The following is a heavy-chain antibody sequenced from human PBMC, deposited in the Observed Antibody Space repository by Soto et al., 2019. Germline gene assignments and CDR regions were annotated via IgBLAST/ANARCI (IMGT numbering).Heavy chain of an antibody. D-gene: IGHD6-19*01. V-gene: IGHV4-38-2*02. Sequence: SETLSLTCTVSGYSISSGYFWSWIRQPPGKGLEWIGNIVHGGTTHYNPSLKSRVTISVDKSKNQFSLKLSSVTAADTAVYSCARAVAGGKIFGYWGQGAMVTVSS. CDR1: GYSISSGYF. CDR3: ARAVAGGKIFGY. CDR2: IVHGGTT. J-gene: IGHJ4*02.